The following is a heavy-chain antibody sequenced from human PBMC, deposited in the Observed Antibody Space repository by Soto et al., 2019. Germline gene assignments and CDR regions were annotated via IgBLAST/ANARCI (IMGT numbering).Heavy chain of an antibody. CDR1: GGSFRGYF. Sequence: SETLSLTCAVSGGSFRGYFWSRIRQSPAKGLEWIGEINDSGNTYYNPSSKSRLTISVDTSTSQISLRLTSVTAAASAVYYCQGGDFWGQGTRVTVSS. D-gene: IGHD3-16*01. CDR3: QGGDF. CDR2: INDSGNT. V-gene: IGHV4-34*01. J-gene: IGHJ4*02.